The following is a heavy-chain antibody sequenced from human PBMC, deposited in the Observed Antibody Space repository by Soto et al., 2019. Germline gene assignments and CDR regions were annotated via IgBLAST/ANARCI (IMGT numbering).Heavy chain of an antibody. V-gene: IGHV1-69*02. D-gene: IGHD2-15*01. CDR1: GGTFSSYT. J-gene: IGHJ6*02. CDR2: IIPILGIA. CDR3: ARGIGKYCSGGSCYSSYYYGMDV. Sequence: QVQLVQSGAEVKKPGSSVKVSCKAYGGTFSSYTISWVRQAPGQGLEWMGRIIPILGIANYAQKFQGRVTMTADKSTSTXXMXLXXLRSEDTAVYYCARGIGKYCSGGSCYSSYYYGMDVWGQGTTVTVSS.